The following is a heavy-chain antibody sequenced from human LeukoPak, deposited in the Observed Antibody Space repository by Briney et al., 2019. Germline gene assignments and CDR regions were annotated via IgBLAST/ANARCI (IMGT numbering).Heavy chain of an antibody. CDR1: VYNFATYG. J-gene: IGHJ4*02. Sequence: ASVKVSCKASVYNFATYGFCWVRQAPGHGLEWMGWISANNGKTNFAQKFQGRVNMTTDTSTTTAYMELTSLGPDDTAVYYCAKVAGDRLDSWGQGTLVTVSS. V-gene: IGHV1-18*01. CDR2: ISANNGKT. D-gene: IGHD6-19*01. CDR3: AKVAGDRLDS.